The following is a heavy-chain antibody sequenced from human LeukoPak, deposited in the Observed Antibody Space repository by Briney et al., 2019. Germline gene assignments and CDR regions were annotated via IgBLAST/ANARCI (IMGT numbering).Heavy chain of an antibody. Sequence: GGSLRLSCAASGFTVSSNYMSWVRQAPGKGLEWVSVIYSGGSTYYADSVKGRFTISRDNSKNMLYLQMNSLRAEDTAVYYCARRGGYRYGYTSWGQGTLVTVSS. D-gene: IGHD5-18*01. V-gene: IGHV3-53*01. CDR3: ARRGGYRYGYTS. CDR2: IYSGGST. J-gene: IGHJ4*02. CDR1: GFTVSSNY.